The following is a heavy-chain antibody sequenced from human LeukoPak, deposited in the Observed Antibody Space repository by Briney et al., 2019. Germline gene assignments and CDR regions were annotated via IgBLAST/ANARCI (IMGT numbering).Heavy chain of an antibody. CDR3: ARNIAVAGRGDYMDV. V-gene: IGHV4-39*01. CDR2: IYYTGNT. J-gene: IGHJ6*03. CDR1: NVSITSSAYY. D-gene: IGHD6-19*01. Sequence: SETLSLTCTVSNVSITSSAYYWAWIRQSPGKGLEWIGNIYYTGNTYYNPSLKSRVTISVDTSKNQFSLKLSSVTAADTAVYYCARNIAVAGRGDYMDVWGKGTTVTISS.